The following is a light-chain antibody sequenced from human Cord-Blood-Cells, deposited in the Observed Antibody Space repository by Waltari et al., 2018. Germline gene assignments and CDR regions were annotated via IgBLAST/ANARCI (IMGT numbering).Light chain of an antibody. CDR1: SDINVGSYN. V-gene: IGLV5-37*01. Sequence: QPVLTQPPSSSASPGESARLTCTLPSDINVGSYNIYWYQQKPGSPPRYLLYYYSDSDKGQGSGVPSRLSGSKDASANTGILLISGLQSEDEADYYCMIWPSNASVFGTGTKVTVL. CDR3: MIWPSNASV. CDR2: YYSDSDK. J-gene: IGLJ1*01.